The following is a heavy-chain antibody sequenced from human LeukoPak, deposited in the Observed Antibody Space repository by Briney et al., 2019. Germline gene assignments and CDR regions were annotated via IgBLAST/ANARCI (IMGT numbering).Heavy chain of an antibody. CDR2: INHSGST. CDR3: ARWYYDILTGPGGMDY. V-gene: IGHV4-34*01. D-gene: IGHD3-9*01. Sequence: PSETLSLTCAVYGGSFSGYYWSWIRQPPGKGLEWIGEINHSGSTNYNPSLESRVTISVDTSKNQFSLKLSSVTAADTAVYYCARWYYDILTGPGGMDYWGQGTLVTVSS. J-gene: IGHJ4*02. CDR1: GGSFSGYY.